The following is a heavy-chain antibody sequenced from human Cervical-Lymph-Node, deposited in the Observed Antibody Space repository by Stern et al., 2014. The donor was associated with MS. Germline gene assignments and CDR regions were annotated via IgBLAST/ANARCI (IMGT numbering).Heavy chain of an antibody. CDR1: GFTSSDHY. V-gene: IGHV3-72*01. Sequence: EVQLVESGGGLVQPGGSLRLSCAASGFTSSDHYMDWVRQAPGKGLEWVGRTRNKANSYTTVYAVSVTGRFAISRDDSENSVYLQMNSLKIEDTAVYYCARGYHSFDVWGQGTTVTVSS. D-gene: IGHD1-26*01. CDR3: ARGYHSFDV. CDR2: TRNKANSYTT. J-gene: IGHJ6*02.